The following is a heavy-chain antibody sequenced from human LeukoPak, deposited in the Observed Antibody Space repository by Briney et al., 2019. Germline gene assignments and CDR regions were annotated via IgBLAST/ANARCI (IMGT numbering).Heavy chain of an antibody. Sequence: GGSLRLSCAASGFTFRSYGMSGVRQAPGKGREGVSAICGSGGSTYYADSVKGRFTISRDNSKNTLYLQMNSLRAEDTAVYYCAKDGYSSGWYMGYYFDYWGQGTLVTVSS. J-gene: IGHJ4*02. CDR1: GFTFRSYG. CDR3: AKDGYSSGWYMGYYFDY. CDR2: ICGSGGST. D-gene: IGHD6-19*01. V-gene: IGHV3-23*01.